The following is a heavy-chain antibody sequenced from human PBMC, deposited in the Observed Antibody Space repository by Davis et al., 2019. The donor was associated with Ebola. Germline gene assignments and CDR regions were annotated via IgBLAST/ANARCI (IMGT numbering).Heavy chain of an antibody. V-gene: IGHV1-46*01. Sequence: ASVKVSCKASGYTFTSYYMHWVRQAPGQGLEWMGIINPSGGSTSYAQKFQGRVTMTTDTSTSTAYMELRSLRSDDTAVYYCARDSRITMIVVVTGFDYWGQGTLVTVSS. CDR1: GYTFTSYY. J-gene: IGHJ4*02. CDR3: ARDSRITMIVVVTGFDY. D-gene: IGHD3-22*01. CDR2: INPSGGST.